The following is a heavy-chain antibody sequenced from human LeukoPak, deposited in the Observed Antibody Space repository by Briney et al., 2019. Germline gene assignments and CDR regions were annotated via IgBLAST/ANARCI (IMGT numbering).Heavy chain of an antibody. V-gene: IGHV3-9*01. D-gene: IGHD6-19*01. CDR3: AKGRYPGIAVSGTFGDY. J-gene: IGHJ4*02. Sequence: PGRSLRLSCAASGFTFDDYAMHWVRHAPGKGLEWVSGISWNSGSTGYADSVKGRFTISRDNAKNSLYLQMNSLRAEDTALYYCAKGRYPGIAVSGTFGDYWGQGTLVTVSS. CDR2: ISWNSGST. CDR1: GFTFDDYA.